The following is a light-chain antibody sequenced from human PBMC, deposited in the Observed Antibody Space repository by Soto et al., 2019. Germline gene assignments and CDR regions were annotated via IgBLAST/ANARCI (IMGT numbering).Light chain of an antibody. J-gene: IGKJ4*01. V-gene: IGKV4-1*01. CDR2: WAS. CDR3: QQYYSTPLT. CDR1: QSALWSNNKNY. Sequence: DFVMTQSPDSLTVSLGERATINCKSSQSALWSNNKNYLAWYQQKPGQSPKLLIYWASTRESGVPDRFGCSGFGTDFTLTMSSLQAADVAVYYCQQYYSTPLTFGGGTKVEIK.